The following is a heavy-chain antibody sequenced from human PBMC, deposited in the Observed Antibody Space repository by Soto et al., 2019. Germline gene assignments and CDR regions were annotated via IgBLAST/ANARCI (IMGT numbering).Heavy chain of an antibody. D-gene: IGHD3-22*01. CDR2: ISYDGSNK. CDR3: ARADRVLSRWDSNGYASSAFDI. V-gene: IGHV3-30-3*01. CDR1: GFTFSSYA. Sequence: QVQLVESGGGVVQPGRSLRLSCAASGFTFSSYAMHWVRQAPGKGLEWVAVISYDGSNKYYADSVKGRFTISRDNSKNTLYLQMNSLRGEDTAVYYCARADRVLSRWDSNGYASSAFDIWGQGTMVTVSS. J-gene: IGHJ3*02.